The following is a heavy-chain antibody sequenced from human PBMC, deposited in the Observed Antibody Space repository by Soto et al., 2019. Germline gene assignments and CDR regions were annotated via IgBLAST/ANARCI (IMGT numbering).Heavy chain of an antibody. D-gene: IGHD3-22*01. Sequence: GASVKVSCKASGYTFTGYYMHWVRQAPGQGLEWMGWINPNSGGTNYAQKFQGWVTMTRDTSISTAYMELSRLRSDDTAVYYCAREGGYYDSSGADVFYIWGQGTMVTVS. CDR2: INPNSGGT. CDR3: AREGGYYDSSGADVFYI. J-gene: IGHJ3*02. V-gene: IGHV1-2*04. CDR1: GYTFTGYY.